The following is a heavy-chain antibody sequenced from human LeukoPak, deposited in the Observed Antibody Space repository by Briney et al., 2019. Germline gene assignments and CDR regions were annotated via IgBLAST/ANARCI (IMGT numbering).Heavy chain of an antibody. V-gene: IGHV3-74*01. Sequence: GGSLRLSYAASGFTFSSYWMPWVRQAPGKGLVWVSRINSDGSSTSYADSVKGRFTISRDNAKNTLYLQMNSLRAEDTAVYYCARGVRQSGYDPRAPYYPKPYNWFDPWGQGTLVTVSS. CDR3: ARGVRQSGYDPRAPYYPKPYNWFDP. D-gene: IGHD5-12*01. J-gene: IGHJ5*02. CDR1: GFTFSSYW. CDR2: INSDGSST.